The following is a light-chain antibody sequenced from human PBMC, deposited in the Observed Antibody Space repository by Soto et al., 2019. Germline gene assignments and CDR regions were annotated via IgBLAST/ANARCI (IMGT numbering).Light chain of an antibody. CDR2: EVS. V-gene: IGLV2-8*01. J-gene: IGLJ2*01. Sequence: QSVLAQPPSASGSPGQSVTITCTGTNSDVGTYNYVSWYQHHPGKAPKFMIYEVSKRPLGVPDRFSGSKSGNTASLTVSGLQAEDEADYYCSSYACSNNLVFGGGTKLTVL. CDR3: SSYACSNNLV. CDR1: NSDVGTYNY.